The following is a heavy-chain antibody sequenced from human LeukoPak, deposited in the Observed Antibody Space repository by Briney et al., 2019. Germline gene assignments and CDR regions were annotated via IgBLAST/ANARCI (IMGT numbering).Heavy chain of an antibody. V-gene: IGHV4-39*01. D-gene: IGHD6-13*01. J-gene: IGHJ5*02. Sequence: SETLSLTCTVSAGFISSSSYYWGWIRQPPGKGLEWIGSIYYSGRTYYNPSLKSRVTISVDTSKNQFSLKRSSLTAAVTAVYYCARQDSSSWIRRWFDPWGQGTLVTVSS. CDR3: ARQDSSSWIRRWFDP. CDR2: IYYSGRT. CDR1: AGFISSSSYY.